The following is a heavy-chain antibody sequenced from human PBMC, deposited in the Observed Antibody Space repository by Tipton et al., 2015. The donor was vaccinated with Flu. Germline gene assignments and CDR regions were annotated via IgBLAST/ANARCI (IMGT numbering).Heavy chain of an antibody. CDR2: IYTSGST. J-gene: IGHJ6*02. CDR1: GGSISSYY. CDR3: AKDFSYSGSYFYGMDV. D-gene: IGHD1-26*01. V-gene: IGHV4-4*07. Sequence: TLSLTCTVSGGSISSYYWSWIRQPAGKGLEWIGRIYTSGSTNYNPSLKSRVTMSVDTSKNQFSLKLSSVTAADPAVYYCAKDFSYSGSYFYGMDVWGQGTTVTVSS.